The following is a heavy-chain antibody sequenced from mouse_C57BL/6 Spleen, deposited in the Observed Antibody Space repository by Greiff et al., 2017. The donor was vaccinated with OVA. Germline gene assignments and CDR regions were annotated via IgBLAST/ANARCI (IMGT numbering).Heavy chain of an antibody. J-gene: IGHJ4*01. CDR1: GYTFTDYN. CDR3: ARQSYSNYDAMDY. CDR2: INPNNGGT. V-gene: IGHV1-18*01. Sequence: EVKLMESGPELVKPGASVKIPCKASGYTFTDYNMDWVKQSHGKSLEWIGDINPNNGGTIYNQKFKGKATLTVDKSSSTAYMELRSLTSEDTAVYYCARQSYSNYDAMDYWGQGTSVTVSS. D-gene: IGHD2-5*01.